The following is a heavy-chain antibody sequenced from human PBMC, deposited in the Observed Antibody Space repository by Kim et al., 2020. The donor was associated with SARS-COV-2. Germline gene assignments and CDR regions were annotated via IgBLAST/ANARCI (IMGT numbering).Heavy chain of an antibody. CDR2: INFNGGGT. Sequence: GGSLRLSCAASGFTFRSYVMSWVRQAPGKGLEWVSAINFNGGGTYYADSVKGRFTISRDNSKNTLYLQMNSLRAEDTALYYCAKDEDLYCGTDCHQLTFDCWGQGTLVTVSS. D-gene: IGHD2-21*01. V-gene: IGHV3-23*01. CDR3: AKDEDLYCGTDCHQLTFDC. CDR1: GFTFRSYV. J-gene: IGHJ4*02.